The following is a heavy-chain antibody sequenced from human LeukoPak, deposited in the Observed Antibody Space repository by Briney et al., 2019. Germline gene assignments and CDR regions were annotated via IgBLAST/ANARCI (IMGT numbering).Heavy chain of an antibody. CDR3: AKDPGRDGDYEGYFDY. J-gene: IGHJ4*02. CDR1: GYTFTSYA. CDR2: INAGNGNT. V-gene: IGHV1-3*01. Sequence: ASVKVSCKASGYTFTSYAMHWVRQAPGQRLEWMGWINAGNGNTKYSQKFQGRVTITRDTSASTAYMELNSLRAEDTAVYYCAKDPGRDGDYEGYFDYWGQGTLVTVSS. D-gene: IGHD4-17*01.